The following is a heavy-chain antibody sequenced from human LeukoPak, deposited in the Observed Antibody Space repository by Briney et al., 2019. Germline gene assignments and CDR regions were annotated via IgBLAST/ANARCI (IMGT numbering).Heavy chain of an antibody. D-gene: IGHD3-22*01. J-gene: IGHJ4*02. V-gene: IGHV3-74*01. CDR1: GFTFSSYW. CDR3: AKNRGDSSGSHGDS. CDR2: INSDGSST. Sequence: GGSLRLSCAASGFTFSSYWMHWVRQAPGKGLVWVSRINSDGSSTSYADSVKGRFTISRDNSKNTLYLQMNSLRAEDTAVYYCAKNRGDSSGSHGDSWGQGTLVTVPS.